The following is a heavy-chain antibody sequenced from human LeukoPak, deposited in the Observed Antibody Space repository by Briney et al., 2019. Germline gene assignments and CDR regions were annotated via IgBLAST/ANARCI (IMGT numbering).Heavy chain of an antibody. J-gene: IGHJ5*02. V-gene: IGHV4-59*11. CDR1: GGSISSHY. CDR2: IYYSGST. Sequence: SETLSLTCTVSGGSISSHYWSWIRQPPGKGLEWIGYIYYSGSTNYNPSLKSRVTISVDTSKNQFSLKLSSVNAADTAVYYCASLYYDILTGPNWFDPWGQGTLVTVSS. CDR3: ASLYYDILTGPNWFDP. D-gene: IGHD3-9*01.